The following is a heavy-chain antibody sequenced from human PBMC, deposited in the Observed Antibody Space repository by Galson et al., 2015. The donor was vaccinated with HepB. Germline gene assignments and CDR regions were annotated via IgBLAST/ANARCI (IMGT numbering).Heavy chain of an antibody. CDR1: GYTFTSYG. CDR2: ISAYNGNT. CDR3: ARELAYCGGDCYSDYDY. Sequence: SVKVSCKASGYTFTSYGISWVRQAPGQGLEWMGWISAYNGNTNYAQELQGRVTMTTDTSTSTAYMELRSLRSDDTAVYYCARELAYCGGDCYSDYDYWGQGTLVTVSS. D-gene: IGHD2-21*02. J-gene: IGHJ4*02. V-gene: IGHV1-18*04.